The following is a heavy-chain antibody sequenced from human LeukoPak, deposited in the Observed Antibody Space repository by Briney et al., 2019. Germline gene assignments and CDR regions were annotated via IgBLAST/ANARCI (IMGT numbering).Heavy chain of an antibody. Sequence: PGGSLRLSCAASGFTFNTYAMSWVRQAPGKGLEWVSSMSGSGSSTYYADSVKGRVTISRDNSKNTLYLQMNSLRAEDTAVYYCARVENQSFDYWGQGTLVTVSS. CDR3: ARVENQSFDY. V-gene: IGHV3-23*01. CDR1: GFTFNTYA. CDR2: MSGSGSST. J-gene: IGHJ4*02. D-gene: IGHD2/OR15-2a*01.